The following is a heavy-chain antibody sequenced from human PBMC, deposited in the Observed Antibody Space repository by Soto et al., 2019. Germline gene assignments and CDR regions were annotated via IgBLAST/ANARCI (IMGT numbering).Heavy chain of an antibody. CDR1: GGTFSSYS. CDR3: AGFPNIAASGDGCHS. CDR2: FILAFGAA. Sequence: QVHLLQSGDEVRKPGSSVTVSCKASGGTFSSYSVDWGRQAPGQGREWMGGFILAFGAANYAQKVQGRVTITADGSTSTAYMTLNSLKSEDTAVYFCAGFPNIAASGDGCHSWCQGTMVIVSS. V-gene: IGHV1-69*01. J-gene: IGHJ3*02. D-gene: IGHD2-15*01.